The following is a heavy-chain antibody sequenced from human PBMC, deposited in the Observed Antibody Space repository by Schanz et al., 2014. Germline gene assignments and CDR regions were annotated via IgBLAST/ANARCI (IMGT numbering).Heavy chain of an antibody. V-gene: IGHV3-53*01. CDR1: GYTVSSHY. CDR2: IYNGGGGRT. CDR3: AGAAYCRGAGCALYYALDV. J-gene: IGHJ6*04. D-gene: IGHD2-15*01. Sequence: EVQLVESGGGLIQPGGSLRLSCAASGYTVSSHYMSWVRQAPGKGLEWVSVIYNGGGGRTYYADSVKGRFTISSDNSKNTVFLQMNSLRAEDTGVYYCAGAAYCRGAGCALYYALDVGGKGTTVTVSS.